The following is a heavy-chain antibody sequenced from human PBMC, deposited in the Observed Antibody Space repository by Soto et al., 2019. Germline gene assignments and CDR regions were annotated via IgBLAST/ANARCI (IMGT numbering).Heavy chain of an antibody. D-gene: IGHD1-26*01. J-gene: IGHJ5*02. CDR1: GGSITSSSYY. CDR2: IYYSGST. CDR3: AIQEVGGTYVYTFDP. V-gene: IGHV4-39*01. Sequence: PSETLSLTCTVSGGSITSSSYYWGWIRQPPGKGLEWIGSIYYSGSTYYNPSLKSRVTISVDTSKNQFSLKLSSVTAADTAVYYCAIQEVGGTYVYTFDPWGQGTLVTVSS.